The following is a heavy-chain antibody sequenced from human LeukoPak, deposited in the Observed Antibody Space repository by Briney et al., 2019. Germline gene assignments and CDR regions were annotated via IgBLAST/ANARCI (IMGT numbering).Heavy chain of an antibody. J-gene: IGHJ4*02. V-gene: IGHV1-8*03. D-gene: IGHD3-22*01. CDR3: ASTDSSGYYGYFDY. CDR2: MNPKSGNT. CDR1: GYTFTRYD. Sequence: ASVKVSCKASGYTFTRYDINWVRLATGQGLEWMGWMNPKSGNTGHAQKFQGRVTITRDTSISTVYMELSSLRSEDTAVYYCASTDSSGYYGYFDYWGQGTLVTVSS.